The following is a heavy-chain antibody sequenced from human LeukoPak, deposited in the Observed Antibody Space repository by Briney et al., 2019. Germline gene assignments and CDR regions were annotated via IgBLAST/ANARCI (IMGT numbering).Heavy chain of an antibody. V-gene: IGHV3-21*01. CDR1: GFTFSSYS. Sequence: GGSLRLSCAASGFTFSSYSMNWVRQAPGKGLEWVSSISSSSSYIYYADSVKGRFTISRDNAKNSLYLQMNGLRAEDTAVYYCAVGSGSGWYSNYWGQGTLVTVSS. J-gene: IGHJ4*02. CDR3: AVGSGSGWYSNY. D-gene: IGHD6-19*01. CDR2: ISSSSSYI.